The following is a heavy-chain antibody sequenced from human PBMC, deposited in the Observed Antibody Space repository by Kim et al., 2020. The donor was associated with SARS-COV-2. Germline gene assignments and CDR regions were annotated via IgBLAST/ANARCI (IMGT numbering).Heavy chain of an antibody. Sequence: SETLSLTCAVYGGSFSGYYWSWIRQPPGKGLDWIGEINHSGSTNYNPSLKSRVTISVDTSKNQFSLKLSSVTAADTAVYYCARVWSSSATHYYHYYGM. CDR2: INHSGST. CDR3: ARVWSSSATHYYHYYGM. D-gene: IGHD6-6*01. CDR1: GGSFSGYY. J-gene: IGHJ6*01. V-gene: IGHV4-34*01.